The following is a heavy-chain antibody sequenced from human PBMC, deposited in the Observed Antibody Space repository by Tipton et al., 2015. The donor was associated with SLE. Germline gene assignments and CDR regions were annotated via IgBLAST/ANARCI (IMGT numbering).Heavy chain of an antibody. J-gene: IGHJ4*02. CDR1: GGSISDVTYY. V-gene: IGHV4-61*01. CDR3: ARGTGITDD. CDR2: INHSEVT. Sequence: TLSLTCSVSGGSISDVTYYWSWIRQPPGKGLEWIGEINHSEVTSYNPSLKSRVAVSLDTSKRQFLLRLTSVTAADTAMYFCARGTGITDDWGQGTLVTVSS. D-gene: IGHD1-1*01.